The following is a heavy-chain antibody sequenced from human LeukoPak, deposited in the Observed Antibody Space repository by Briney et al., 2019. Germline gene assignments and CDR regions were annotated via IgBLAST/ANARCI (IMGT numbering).Heavy chain of an antibody. CDR2: ISAYNGNT. CDR3: ARDLKAPYCTNGVCYSDNYYGMDV. V-gene: IGHV1-18*01. Sequence: ASVKVSCKASGYTFTSYGISWVRQAPGQGLEWMGWISAYNGNTNYAQKLQGRVTMTTDTSTSTAYMELRSLRSDDTAVYYCARDLKAPYCTNGVCYSDNYYGMDVWGQGTTVTVSS. CDR1: GYTFTSYG. J-gene: IGHJ6*02. D-gene: IGHD2-8*01.